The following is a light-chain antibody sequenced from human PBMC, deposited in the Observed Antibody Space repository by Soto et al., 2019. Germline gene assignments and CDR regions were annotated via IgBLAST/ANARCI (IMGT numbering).Light chain of an antibody. CDR2: TIS. CDR3: QQSHGT. V-gene: IGKV1-39*01. CDR1: QIIRRY. J-gene: IGKJ1*01. Sequence: DIQMTQSPSSLSASVGDRVTITCRASQIIRRYLSWYQQKPGKIPKLLIYTISELQSGLPSRFSGSGSGTEFTLTISSLQPEDSATYYCQQSHGTFGQGTKVEV.